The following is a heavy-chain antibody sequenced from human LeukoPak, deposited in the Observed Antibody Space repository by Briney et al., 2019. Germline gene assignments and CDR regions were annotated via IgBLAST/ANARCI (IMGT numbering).Heavy chain of an antibody. CDR3: ARQAARPLYYDFWSGYYKDNWFDP. J-gene: IGHJ5*02. D-gene: IGHD3-3*01. Sequence: NPSETLSLTRTVSGGSISSSSYYWGWIRQPPGKGLEWIGSIYYSGSTYYNPSLKSRVTISVDTSKNQFSLKLSSVTAADTAVYYCARQAARPLYYDFWSGYYKDNWFDPWGQGTLVTVSS. CDR2: IYYSGST. V-gene: IGHV4-39*01. CDR1: GGSISSSSYY.